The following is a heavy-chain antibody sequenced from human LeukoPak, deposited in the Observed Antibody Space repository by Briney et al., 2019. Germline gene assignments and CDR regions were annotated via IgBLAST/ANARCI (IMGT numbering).Heavy chain of an antibody. J-gene: IGHJ4*02. CDR3: ARGGPEGYFDY. CDR1: GGSISSYY. Sequence: SETLSLTCTVSGGSISSYYWSWIRQPPGKGLEWIGYLYYSGSPNYNPSLKSRVTISVDTSKNQFSLKLSPVTAADTAVYYCARGGPEGYFDYWGQGTLVTVSS. CDR2: LYYSGSP. V-gene: IGHV4-59*01. D-gene: IGHD3-16*01.